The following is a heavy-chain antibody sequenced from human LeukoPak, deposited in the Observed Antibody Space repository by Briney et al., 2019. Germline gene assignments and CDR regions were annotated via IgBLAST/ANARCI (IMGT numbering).Heavy chain of an antibody. CDR2: ISNGSGNR. Sequence: GGSLRLSCVASEFTFSSYSMIWVRQAPGRGLEWISYISNGSGNRYYADSVKGRFTISRDNAKNLLYLQMNNLRADDTAVYYCARAAKWEFYHYYMDVWGKGTTVAVSS. D-gene: IGHD1-26*01. CDR3: ARAAKWEFYHYYMDV. CDR1: EFTFSSYS. J-gene: IGHJ6*03. V-gene: IGHV3-48*01.